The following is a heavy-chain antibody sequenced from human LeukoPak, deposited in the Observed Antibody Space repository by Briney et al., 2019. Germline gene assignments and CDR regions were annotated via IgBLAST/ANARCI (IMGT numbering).Heavy chain of an antibody. CDR1: GYTFTGYY. V-gene: IGHV1-2*02. CDR2: INPNSGGT. D-gene: IGHD5-24*01. J-gene: IGHJ3*02. Sequence: ASVKVSCKASGYTFTGYYMHWVRQAPGQGLEWMGWINPNSGGTNYAQKFQGRVTMTRDTSISTAYMELSSLRSEDTAVYYCARVYLNEVEMATIDAFDIWGQGTMVTVSS. CDR3: ARVYLNEVEMATIDAFDI.